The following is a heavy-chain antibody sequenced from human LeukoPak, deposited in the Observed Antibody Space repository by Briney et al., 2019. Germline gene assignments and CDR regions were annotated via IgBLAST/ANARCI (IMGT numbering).Heavy chain of an antibody. D-gene: IGHD3-9*01. CDR1: GGSISSGGYY. CDR2: IYYSGSI. CDR3: AREFVLRYFVWRTGMDV. V-gene: IGHV4-30-4*01. Sequence: SETLSLTCPVAGGSISSGGYYWCWIRQPPGKGLEWIGYIYYSGSIYYNPSLKSRVTISVETSKNKFSRTLSSVTAAARTVYYCAREFVLRYFVWRTGMDVWGQGTTVTVSS. J-gene: IGHJ6*02.